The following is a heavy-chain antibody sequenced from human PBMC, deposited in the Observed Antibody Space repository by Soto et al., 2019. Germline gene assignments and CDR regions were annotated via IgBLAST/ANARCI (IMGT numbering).Heavy chain of an antibody. CDR2: ISGSGSTI. V-gene: IGHV3-48*03. J-gene: IGHJ6*02. Sequence: EEILVESGGGLVQPGGSLRLSCAASGFSLSGYEMNWVRQAPGRGLEWVAYISGSGSTIYYAESVKGRFTISRDDASNLLSLQMNSLRGEDTAVYYCTRDGVSISEAGRPYTGMDVWGQGATVTVSS. CDR3: TRDGVSISEAGRPYTGMDV. D-gene: IGHD6-19*01. CDR1: GFSLSGYE.